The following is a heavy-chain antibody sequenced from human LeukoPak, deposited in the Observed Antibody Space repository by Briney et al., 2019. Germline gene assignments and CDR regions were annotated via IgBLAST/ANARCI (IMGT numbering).Heavy chain of an antibody. J-gene: IGHJ2*01. CDR1: GFTFSSYA. CDR3: ARERGYDSSGRCGPNWYFDL. CDR2: ISGSGGST. V-gene: IGHV3-23*01. D-gene: IGHD3-22*01. Sequence: GGSLRPSCAASGFTFSSYAMSWVRQAPGRGLEWVSAISGSGGSTYYADSVKGRFTISRDNAKNSLYLQMNSLRAEDTAVYYCARERGYDSSGRCGPNWYFDLWGRGTLVTVSS.